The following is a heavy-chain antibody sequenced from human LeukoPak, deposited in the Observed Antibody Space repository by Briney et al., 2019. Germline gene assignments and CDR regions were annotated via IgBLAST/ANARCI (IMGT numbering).Heavy chain of an antibody. Sequence: SQTLSLTCTVSGVSISSGSYYWSWIRQPAGKGLEWIGRIYTSGSTNYNPSLKSRVTMSADTSKDHFSLKLSSVTAADTAVYYYARDPAPDAFDIWGQGTMVTVSS. CDR3: ARDPAPDAFDI. CDR2: IYTSGST. V-gene: IGHV4-61*02. J-gene: IGHJ3*02. CDR1: GVSISSGSYY.